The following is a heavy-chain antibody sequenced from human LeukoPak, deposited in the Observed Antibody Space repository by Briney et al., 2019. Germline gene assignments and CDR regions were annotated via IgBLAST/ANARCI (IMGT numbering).Heavy chain of an antibody. D-gene: IGHD2-21*01. J-gene: IGHJ4*02. CDR2: FDGNAHGT. V-gene: IGHV3-53*01. Sequence: PGGSLRLSCAASGFTVSSNYMSWVRQPPGKGLEWVASFDGNAHGTYFADSVKGRCTISSDNSKNTVYLQMNSLRADDTAIYYCAKARIIGVGWAQFDSWGQGSLVTVSS. CDR3: AKARIIGVGWAQFDS. CDR1: GFTVSSNY.